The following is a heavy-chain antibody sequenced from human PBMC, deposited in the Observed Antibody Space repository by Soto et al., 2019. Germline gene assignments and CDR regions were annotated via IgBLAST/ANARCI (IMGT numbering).Heavy chain of an antibody. CDR3: ARRGHGSRWPNVYMDV. V-gene: IGHV3-64*01. CDR1: GFTFSNYE. CDR2: ISNNGAHT. D-gene: IGHD6-13*01. Sequence: EAQLVESGGGLVQPGGSLRLSCAASGFTFSNYEMHWVRQAPGKGLEYVSGISNNGAHTDYAKSVKGRFTISRDNSENTLYLQTGSLRAEDMALYYCARRGHGSRWPNVYMDVWGKGTTVTVSS. J-gene: IGHJ6*03.